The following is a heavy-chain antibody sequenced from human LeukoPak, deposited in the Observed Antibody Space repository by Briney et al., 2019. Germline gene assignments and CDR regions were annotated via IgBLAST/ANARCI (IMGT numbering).Heavy chain of an antibody. Sequence: GGSLRLSCAASGFTFSSYGMHWVRQAPGKGLEWVAFIRYDGSNKYYADSVKGRFTISRDNSKNTLSLQMNSLRAEDTAVYFCANGRPFDSWGQGTLVTVSS. CDR1: GFTFSSYG. CDR3: ANGRPFDS. CDR2: IRYDGSNK. D-gene: IGHD1-26*01. J-gene: IGHJ4*02. V-gene: IGHV3-30*02.